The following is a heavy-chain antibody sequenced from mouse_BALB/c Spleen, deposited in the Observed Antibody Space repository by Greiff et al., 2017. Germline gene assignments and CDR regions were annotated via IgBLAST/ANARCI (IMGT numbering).Heavy chain of an antibody. Sequence: QVQLKESGPGLVQPSQSLSITCTVSGFSLTSYGVHWVRQSPGKGLEWLGVIWSGGSTDYNAAFISRLSISKDNSKSQVFFKMNSLQANDTAIYYCARNSNYSHRYDAWFAYWGQGTLVTVSA. D-gene: IGHD2-14*01. J-gene: IGHJ3*01. CDR1: GFSLTSYG. CDR2: IWSGGST. CDR3: ARNSNYSHRYDAWFAY. V-gene: IGHV2-2*02.